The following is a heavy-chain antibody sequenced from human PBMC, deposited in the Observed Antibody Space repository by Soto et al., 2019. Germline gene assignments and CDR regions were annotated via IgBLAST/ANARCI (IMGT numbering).Heavy chain of an antibody. CDR3: TTEAAAPYNWFDP. V-gene: IGHV3-15*01. Sequence: EVQLVESGGGLVKPGGSLRLSCAASGFTFSNAWMSWVRQAPGKGLEWVGRIKSKTDGGTTDYAAPVKGRFTISRDDSKNTLYLQMNSLKTEDTAVYYCTTEAAAPYNWFDPRGQGTLVTVSS. CDR2: IKSKTDGGTT. D-gene: IGHD6-13*01. CDR1: GFTFSNAW. J-gene: IGHJ5*02.